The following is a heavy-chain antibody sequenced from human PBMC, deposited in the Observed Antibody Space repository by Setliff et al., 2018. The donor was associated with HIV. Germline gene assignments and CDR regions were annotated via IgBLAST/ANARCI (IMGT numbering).Heavy chain of an antibody. V-gene: IGHV3-7*01. CDR3: VGGAGY. Sequence: PGGSLRLSCAASGFTFSSYWMSWVRQAPGKGLEWVANIKQDGSEKYYVDSVKGRFTISRDNAKKSLYLQMNSLRVEDTALYYCVGGAGYWGQGTLVTVSS. CDR1: GFTFSSYW. J-gene: IGHJ4*02. CDR2: IKQDGSEK.